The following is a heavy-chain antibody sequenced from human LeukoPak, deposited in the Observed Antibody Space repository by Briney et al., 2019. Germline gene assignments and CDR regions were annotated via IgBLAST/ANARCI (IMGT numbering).Heavy chain of an antibody. Sequence: GGSLRLSCAASGFTFSSYGMHWVRQAPGKGLECVAVISYDGSNKYYADSVKGRFTISRDNSKDTLYLQMNSLRAEDTAVYYCAKEEGGIVGATDAFDIWGQGTMVTVSS. CDR2: ISYDGSNK. J-gene: IGHJ3*02. CDR3: AKEEGGIVGATDAFDI. CDR1: GFTFSSYG. V-gene: IGHV3-30*18. D-gene: IGHD1-26*01.